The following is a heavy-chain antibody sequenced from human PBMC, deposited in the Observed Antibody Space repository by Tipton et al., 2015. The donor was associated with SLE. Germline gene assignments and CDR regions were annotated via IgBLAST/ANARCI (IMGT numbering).Heavy chain of an antibody. Sequence: TLSLTCAVSGYSISSGYYWGWIRQPPGKGLEWIGSIYHSGSTSYNPSLKSRVTISVDTSKNQFSLKLTSVTAADTAVYYCARLVFGSTYRFFQHWRQGTVVSVGS. J-gene: IGHJ1*01. V-gene: IGHV4-38-2*01. CDR3: ARLVFGSTYRFFQH. D-gene: IGHD3-3*01. CDR2: IYHSGST. CDR1: GYSISSGYY.